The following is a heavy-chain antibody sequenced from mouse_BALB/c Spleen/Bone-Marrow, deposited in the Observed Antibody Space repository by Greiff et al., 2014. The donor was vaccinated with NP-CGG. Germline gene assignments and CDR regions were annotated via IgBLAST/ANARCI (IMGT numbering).Heavy chain of an antibody. V-gene: IGHV1S56*01. Sequence: VQLKESGPELVKPGALVKISCKASGYTFTSFDINWVKPRPGQGLEWIGWIYPGDGSTKYNEKFKGKSTLTADKSSSTAYMQLSSLTSENSADYFCARSGGDSMDYRGQGTSVTVSS. D-gene: IGHD2-13*01. J-gene: IGHJ4*01. CDR1: GYTFTSFD. CDR2: IYPGDGST. CDR3: ARSGGDSMDY.